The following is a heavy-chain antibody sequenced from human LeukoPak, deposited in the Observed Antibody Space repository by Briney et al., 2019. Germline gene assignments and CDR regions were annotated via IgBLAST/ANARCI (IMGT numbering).Heavy chain of an antibody. CDR3: ARAAYYYDGSGYYLGD. D-gene: IGHD3-22*01. CDR2: INPNSGGT. CDR1: GYTFTGYY. Sequence: ASVKVSCTASGYTFTGYYMHWVRQAPGQGLEWMGRINPNSGGTNYAQKFQGRVTMTRDRSISTAYMELSRLRSDDTALYYCARAAYYYDGSGYYLGDWGQGTLVTVSS. V-gene: IGHV1-2*06. J-gene: IGHJ4*02.